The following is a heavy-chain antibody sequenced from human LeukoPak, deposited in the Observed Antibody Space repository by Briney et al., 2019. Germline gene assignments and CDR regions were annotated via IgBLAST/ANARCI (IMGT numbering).Heavy chain of an antibody. V-gene: IGHV3-7*01. Sequence: PGGSLRLSCAASGFTFTSYSMNWVRQAPGKGLEWVANIKQDESEKYYVDSVKGRFTISRDNAKNSLYLQMNSLRAEDTALFYCARGVYDFDIWGQGTMVTVSS. CDR3: ARGVYDFDI. J-gene: IGHJ3*02. CDR1: GFTFTSYS. CDR2: IKQDESEK.